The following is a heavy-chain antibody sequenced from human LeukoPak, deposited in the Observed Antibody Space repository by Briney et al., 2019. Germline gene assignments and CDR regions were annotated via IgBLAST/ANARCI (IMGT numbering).Heavy chain of an antibody. CDR3: AGDDYVWGSYRRLDY. V-gene: IGHV4-34*01. J-gene: IGHJ4*02. Sequence: SETLSLTCAVYGGSFSGYYWSWIRQPPGKGLEWIGEINHSGSTNYNPPLKSRVTISVDTSKNQFSLKLSSVTAADTAVYYCAGDDYVWGSYRRLDYWGQGTLVTVSS. CDR2: INHSGST. D-gene: IGHD3-16*02. CDR1: GGSFSGYY.